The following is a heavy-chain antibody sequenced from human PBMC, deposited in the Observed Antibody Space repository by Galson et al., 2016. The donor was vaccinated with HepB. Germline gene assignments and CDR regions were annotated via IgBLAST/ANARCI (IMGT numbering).Heavy chain of an antibody. V-gene: IGHV4-39*01. J-gene: IGHJ4*02. D-gene: IGHD5-24*01. CDR2: IFYTGTT. Sequence: TLSLTCTVSGGSISTNNHYWVWVRQPPGKGLEWVGTIFYTGTTYYSPSLKRRVNVSVDTSRNQFSLKLTSVTAADTAVYFCARLMAIGAFDYWGQGILVTVSA. CDR1: GGSISTNNHY. CDR3: ARLMAIGAFDY.